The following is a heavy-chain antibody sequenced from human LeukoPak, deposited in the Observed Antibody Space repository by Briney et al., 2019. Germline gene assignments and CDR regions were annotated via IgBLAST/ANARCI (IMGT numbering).Heavy chain of an antibody. D-gene: IGHD3-3*01. CDR2: IYTSRST. Sequence: PSETLSLTCTVSGGSISSYYWSWIRQPAGKGLEWIARIYTSRSTNYNPSLQSRVPMSVDTSKNQFSLKLSSVTAADTAVYYCASTYYDFWSGYRGGDFDYWGLGTLVTVSS. CDR3: ASTYYDFWSGYRGGDFDY. J-gene: IGHJ4*02. CDR1: GGSISSYY. V-gene: IGHV4-4*07.